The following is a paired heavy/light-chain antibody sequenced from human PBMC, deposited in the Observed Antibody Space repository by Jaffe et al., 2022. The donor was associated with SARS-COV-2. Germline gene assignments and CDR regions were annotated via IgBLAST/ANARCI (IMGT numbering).Heavy chain of an antibody. D-gene: IGHD2-21*02. CDR2: ISNSGENT. V-gene: IGHV3-23*01. CDR3: ARMVTGFPNWFDP. J-gene: IGHJ5*02. CDR1: GFTFSNYV. Sequence: EVQLLESGGGLVQPGGSLRLSCAASGFTFSNYVMAWVRQAPGQGLEWVSSISNSGENTYYADSVKGRLTISRDNSKNTLYLQLNSLRADDTATYYCARMVTGFPNWFDPWGHGTLVIVSS.
Light chain of an antibody. V-gene: IGKV4-1*01. CDR3: QQYYSNPT. Sequence: DIVMTQSPDSLAVSLGERATIHCKSSQSILHTSNNKNYLAWYQQKPGQPLKLLIYWTSIRESGVPDRFSGSGSGTDFTLTISSLQAEDVAVYYCQQYYSNPTFGQGTKVEIK. CDR2: WTS. CDR1: QSILHTSNNKNY. J-gene: IGKJ1*01.